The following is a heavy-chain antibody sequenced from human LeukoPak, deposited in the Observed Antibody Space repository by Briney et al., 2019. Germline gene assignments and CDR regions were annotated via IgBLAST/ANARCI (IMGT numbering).Heavy chain of an antibody. Sequence: PGGSLRLSCAASGFTVSSNYMSWVRRAPGKGLEWVANIKEDGSEKLYVDSVKGRFIISRDNAKNSLSLQMTSLRVEDTAVYYCARHGFYNFDNWGQGTLVTVSS. J-gene: IGHJ4*02. CDR2: IKEDGSEK. V-gene: IGHV3-7*01. CDR1: GFTVSSNY. D-gene: IGHD3-22*01. CDR3: ARHGFYNFDN.